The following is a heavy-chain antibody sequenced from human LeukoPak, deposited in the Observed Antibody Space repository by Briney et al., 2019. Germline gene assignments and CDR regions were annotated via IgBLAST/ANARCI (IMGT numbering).Heavy chain of an antibody. Sequence: GGSPRLSCAASGFTFSSYGMHWVRQAPGKGLEWVAFIRYDGSNKYYADSVKGRFTISRDNSKNTLYLQMNSLRAEDTAVYYCAKGKAYDFWSGYSGALDYWGQGTLVTVSS. J-gene: IGHJ4*02. CDR2: IRYDGSNK. D-gene: IGHD3-3*01. V-gene: IGHV3-30*02. CDR3: AKGKAYDFWSGYSGALDY. CDR1: GFTFSSYG.